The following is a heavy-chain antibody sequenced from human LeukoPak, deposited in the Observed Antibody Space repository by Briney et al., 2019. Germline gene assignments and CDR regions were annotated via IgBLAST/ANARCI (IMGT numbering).Heavy chain of an antibody. Sequence: SVKVSCKASGGTFSSYAISWVRQAPGQGLEWRGGIIPIFGTANYAQKFQGRVTITADESTSTAYMELSSLRSEDTAVYYCARGGGYATVYYYYMDVWGKGTTVTVSS. CDR1: GGTFSSYA. CDR2: IIPIFGTA. V-gene: IGHV1-69*13. CDR3: ARGGGYATVYYYYMDV. D-gene: IGHD6-25*01. J-gene: IGHJ6*03.